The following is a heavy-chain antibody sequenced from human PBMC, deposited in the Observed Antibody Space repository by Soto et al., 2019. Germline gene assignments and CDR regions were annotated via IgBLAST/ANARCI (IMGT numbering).Heavy chain of an antibody. CDR3: AKDLLWWNYGFADSQEKDAFDI. J-gene: IGHJ3*02. V-gene: IGHV3-30*18. CDR2: ISYDGSNK. CDR1: GFTFSSYG. D-gene: IGHD1-7*01. Sequence: QVQLVESGGGVVQPGRSLRLSCAASGFTFSSYGMHWVRQAPGKGLEWVAVISYDGSNKYYADSVKGRFTISRDNSKNTLYLQMNSLRAEDTAVYYCAKDLLWWNYGFADSQEKDAFDIWGQGTMVTVSS.